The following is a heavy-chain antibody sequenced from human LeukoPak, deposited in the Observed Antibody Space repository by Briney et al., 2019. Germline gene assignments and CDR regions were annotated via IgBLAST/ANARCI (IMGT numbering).Heavy chain of an antibody. D-gene: IGHD1-14*01. V-gene: IGHV3-23*01. CDR1: GFTFSSYA. Sequence: GGSLRLSCAASGFTFSSYAMSWVRQAPGKGVEWVSAISGSGGSTYYADSVKGRFIISRDNSKNTLYLQMNSLRAEDTAVYYCAKVPSKPRPVYWGQGTLVTVSS. CDR2: ISGSGGST. J-gene: IGHJ4*02. CDR3: AKVPSKPRPVY.